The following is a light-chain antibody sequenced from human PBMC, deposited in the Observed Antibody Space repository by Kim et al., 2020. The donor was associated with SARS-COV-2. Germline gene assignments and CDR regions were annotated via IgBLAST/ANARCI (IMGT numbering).Light chain of an antibody. J-gene: IGLJ2*01. CDR2: EDN. CDR3: QSYDSSSVV. Sequence: NFMLTQPHSVSESPGKTVTISCTRSSGSIASNYVQWYQQRPGSAPTTVIYEDNQRPSGVPDRFSASIDSSSNSASLTISGLKTEDEADYYCQSYDSSSVVFGGGTQLTVL. CDR1: SGSIASNY. V-gene: IGLV6-57*04.